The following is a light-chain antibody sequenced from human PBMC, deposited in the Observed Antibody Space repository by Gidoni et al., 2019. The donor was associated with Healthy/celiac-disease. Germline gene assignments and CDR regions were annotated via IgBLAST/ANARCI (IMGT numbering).Light chain of an antibody. Sequence: QSVLTQPPSVSVAPGQTVNISCTGSSSNIGAGYDVHWYQQLPGTAPKLLIYVNSNRPSGVPDRFSGSKSGTSAYLAITGLQAEDEADYYCQSYDSSLSGVVFGGGTKLTVL. CDR2: VNS. J-gene: IGLJ2*01. CDR3: QSYDSSLSGVV. V-gene: IGLV1-40*01. CDR1: SSNIGAGYD.